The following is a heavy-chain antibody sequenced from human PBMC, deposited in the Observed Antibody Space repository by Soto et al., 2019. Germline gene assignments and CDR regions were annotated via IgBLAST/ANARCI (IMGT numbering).Heavy chain of an antibody. CDR1: GFTVSSNY. Sequence: GGSLRLSCAASGFTVSSNYMSWVHQAPGKGLEWVSVIYSGGTTYYADSVKGRFTISRDNSKNTLYLQMNSLRAEDTAVYYCARGGYSYGYDYWGQGTLVTVSS. CDR3: ARGGYSYGYDY. D-gene: IGHD5-18*01. J-gene: IGHJ4*02. CDR2: IYSGGTT. V-gene: IGHV3-53*01.